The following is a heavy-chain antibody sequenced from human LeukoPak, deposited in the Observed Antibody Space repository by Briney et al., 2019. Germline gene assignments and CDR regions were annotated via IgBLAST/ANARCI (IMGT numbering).Heavy chain of an antibody. J-gene: IGHJ4*02. Sequence: GSLRLSCAASGFTFSSYGMHWVRQAPGKGLEWVAVISYDGSNKYYADSVKGRFTISRDNSKNTLYLQMNSLRAEDTAVYYCAKETSSGWYYFDYWGQGTLVTVSS. CDR2: ISYDGSNK. V-gene: IGHV3-30*18. CDR3: AKETSSGWYYFDY. CDR1: GFTFSSYG. D-gene: IGHD6-19*01.